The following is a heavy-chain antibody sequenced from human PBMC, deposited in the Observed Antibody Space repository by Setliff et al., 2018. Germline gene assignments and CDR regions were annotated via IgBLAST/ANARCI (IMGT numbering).Heavy chain of an antibody. CDR2: IIPNLSST. D-gene: IGHD1-26*01. Sequence: WASVKVSCKASGGTLSDYSISWVRQAPGQGLEWMGRIIPNLSSTSLAQNFQGRVTITRDTSASTAYMELSSLTSEDTAIYYCARGDVYSGSCYHFDYWGQGTLVTVSS. J-gene: IGHJ4*02. CDR1: GGTLSDYS. V-gene: IGHV1-69*08. CDR3: ARGDVYSGSCYHFDY.